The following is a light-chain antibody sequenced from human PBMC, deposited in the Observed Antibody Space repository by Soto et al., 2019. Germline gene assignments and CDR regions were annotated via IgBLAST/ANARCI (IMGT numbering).Light chain of an antibody. V-gene: IGKV3-20*01. CDR1: QSVSSSY. J-gene: IGKJ1*01. Sequence: EIVLTQSPGTLSLSPGERATLSCRASQSVSSSYLAWYQQKPGQAPRLIIYGASSRATGIPDRFSGSGSGTDFTLTISRLEPEDFAVYYCQQYGSSPWTFGQGTKVDI. CDR2: GAS. CDR3: QQYGSSPWT.